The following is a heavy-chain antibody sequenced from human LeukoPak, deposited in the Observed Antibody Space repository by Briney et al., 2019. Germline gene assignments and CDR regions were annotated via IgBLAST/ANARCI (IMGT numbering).Heavy chain of an antibody. CDR1: GFTFSSYA. Sequence: GGSLRLSCAASGFTFSSYAMSWVRQALGKGLEWVSAISGSGGRTYYADSVKGRFTISRDNSKNTLYLQMNSLRAEDTAVYYCAKDQRGEMSSTTSPGEDYWGQGTLVTVSS. CDR3: AKDQRGEMSSTTSPGEDY. V-gene: IGHV3-23*01. J-gene: IGHJ4*02. D-gene: IGHD2-2*01. CDR2: ISGSGGRT.